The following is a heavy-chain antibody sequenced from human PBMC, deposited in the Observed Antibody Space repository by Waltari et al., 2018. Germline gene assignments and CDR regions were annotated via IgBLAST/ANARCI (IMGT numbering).Heavy chain of an antibody. V-gene: IGHV4-61*02. CDR2: IYTSGST. CDR3: ARDVEYSGYDYEKHWYFDR. D-gene: IGHD5-12*01. J-gene: IGHJ2*01. CDR1: GGSISSGSYY. Sequence: QVQLQESGPGLVKPSQTLSLTCTVSGGSISSGSYYWRWIRQPAGKGLEWIGRIYTSGSTSYSPARKSRGTRSVDTSKNQFALKLSSGTAADTAVYYCARDVEYSGYDYEKHWYFDRGGRGTLVTVSS.